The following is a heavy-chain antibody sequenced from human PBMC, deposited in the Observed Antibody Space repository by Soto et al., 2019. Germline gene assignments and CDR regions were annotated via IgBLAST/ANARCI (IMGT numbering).Heavy chain of an antibody. CDR1: GFTFDDYA. J-gene: IGHJ1*01. CDR2: INWNSGSI. D-gene: IGHD6-13*01. Sequence: EVQLVESGGGLGQPGRSLRLSCAASGFTFDDYAMHWVRQVPGKGLEWVSGINWNSGSIGYGDSVKGRSAISREDAKNYLHLQMNSLSAEDTAFYYCVKDESINWYRGNFRHWGQGTLVTVSS. V-gene: IGHV3-9*01. CDR3: VKDESINWYRGNFRH.